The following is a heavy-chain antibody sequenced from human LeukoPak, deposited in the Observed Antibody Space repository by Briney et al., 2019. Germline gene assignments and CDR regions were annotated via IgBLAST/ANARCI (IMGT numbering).Heavy chain of an antibody. V-gene: IGHV3-23*01. D-gene: IGHD1-26*01. J-gene: IGHJ1*01. Sequence: GGSLRLTCAASGFIFSSYAMGWVRQAPGKGLEWVSAISGIGGTTHYADSVKGRFTISRDNSKNTLFLQMDSLRGEDTAVYYCAKRVVVGATSPYFDFQHWGQGTLVTVSS. CDR2: ISGIGGTT. CDR1: GFIFSSYA. CDR3: AKRVVVGATSPYFDFQH.